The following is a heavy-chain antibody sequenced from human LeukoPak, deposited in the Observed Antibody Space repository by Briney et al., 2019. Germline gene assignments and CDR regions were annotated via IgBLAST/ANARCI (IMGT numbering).Heavy chain of an antibody. V-gene: IGHV3-15*01. CDR1: GFTVSSNY. J-gene: IGHJ4*02. CDR3: TTQPWQVDY. Sequence: GGSLRLSCAASGFTVSSNYMSWVRQAPGKGLEWVGRIKAKAHGGTTDYAAPVKGRFTISRDDSKNTLYLQMNSLKTEDTAVYYCTTQPWQVDYWGQGTLVTVSS. D-gene: IGHD6-19*01. CDR2: IKAKAHGGTT.